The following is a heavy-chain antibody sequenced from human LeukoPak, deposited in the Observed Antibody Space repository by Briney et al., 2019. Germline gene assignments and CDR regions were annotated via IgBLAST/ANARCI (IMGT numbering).Heavy chain of an antibody. CDR1: GDSISSSSYD. Sequence: SETLSLTCTVSGDSISSSSYDWGWIRQPPGKGLEWIGNIYYSGKTHYNPSLKSRVTISADMSKNHFSLKLSSVTAADTAVYYGARHNVAYTVTWYVNYFDYWGQGTLVTVSS. D-gene: IGHD2-2*02. V-gene: IGHV4-39*01. J-gene: IGHJ4*02. CDR3: ARHNVAYTVTWYVNYFDY. CDR2: IYYSGKT.